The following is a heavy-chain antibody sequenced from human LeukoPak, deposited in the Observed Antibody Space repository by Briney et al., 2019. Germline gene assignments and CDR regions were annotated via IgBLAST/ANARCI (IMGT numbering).Heavy chain of an antibody. D-gene: IGHD1-7*01. V-gene: IGHV3-7*01. J-gene: IGHJ4*02. Sequence: GGSLRLSCAASGFTFSKTWMSWVRQAPGKGLEWVANIKVDGSERYYVDSVKGRFTISRDNAKNSLYLQMNSVRAEDTAIYYCARDWNYGFDYWGQGTLVTVSS. CDR1: GFTFSKTW. CDR2: IKVDGSER. CDR3: ARDWNYGFDY.